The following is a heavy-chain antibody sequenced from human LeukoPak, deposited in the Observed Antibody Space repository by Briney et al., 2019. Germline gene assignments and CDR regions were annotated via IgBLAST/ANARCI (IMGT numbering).Heavy chain of an antibody. D-gene: IGHD3-3*01. Sequence: GGSLRLSCAVSGFSFDDYAMHWVRQAPGKGLEWVSGISWNSGSIGYAESVKGRFTISRDNAKNSLYLQMNSLRAEDTAVYYCARGDPIYDFWSGGDYWGQGSLVTVSS. J-gene: IGHJ4*02. CDR3: ARGDPIYDFWSGGDY. CDR1: GFSFDDYA. V-gene: IGHV3-9*01. CDR2: ISWNSGSI.